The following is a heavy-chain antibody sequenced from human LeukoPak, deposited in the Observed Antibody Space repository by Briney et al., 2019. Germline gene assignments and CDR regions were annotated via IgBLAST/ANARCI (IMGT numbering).Heavy chain of an antibody. V-gene: IGHV4-59*01. J-gene: IGHJ4*02. Sequence: SETLSLTCTVSSGSISSYSWSWIRQPPGKGLEWIGYIYYSGSTNYNPSLKSRVTISVDTSKKQFSLKLSSVTAVDTAVYYCAAQGRYSSGWRADYWGQGTLVTVSS. CDR2: IYYSGST. D-gene: IGHD6-19*01. CDR3: AAQGRYSSGWRADY. CDR1: SGSISSYS.